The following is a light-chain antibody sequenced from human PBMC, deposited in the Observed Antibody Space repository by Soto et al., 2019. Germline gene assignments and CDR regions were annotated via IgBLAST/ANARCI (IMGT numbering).Light chain of an antibody. V-gene: IGLV2-8*01. CDR2: EVS. CDR1: SSDVGGYNY. J-gene: IGLJ1*01. CDR3: SSYAGRNNLYV. Sequence: QSVLTQPPSASGSPGQSVTISCTGTSSDVGGYNYVSWYQQHPGKAPKLMIYEVSKRPSGVPVCFSGSKSGNTASLTVSGLQAEDEADYYCSSYAGRNNLYVFGTGTKVTVL.